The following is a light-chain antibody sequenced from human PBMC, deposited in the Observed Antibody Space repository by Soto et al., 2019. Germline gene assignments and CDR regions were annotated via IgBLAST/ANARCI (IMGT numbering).Light chain of an antibody. J-gene: IGKJ4*01. V-gene: IGKV3-11*01. CDR2: DAY. CDR1: QSVSSY. CDR3: QQRSNCPLT. Sequence: EIVLTQSPATLSLSPGERATLSCRASQSVSSYLAWYQQKPGQAPRLLIYDAYNRATGIPARFSGSGSGTDFTLTISSLEPEYFAVYYCQQRSNCPLTFGGGTKVEIK.